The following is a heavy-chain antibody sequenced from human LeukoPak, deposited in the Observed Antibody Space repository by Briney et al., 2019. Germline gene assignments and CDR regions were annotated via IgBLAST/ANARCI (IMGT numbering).Heavy chain of an antibody. CDR3: ARHKLERGQYYYYGMDV. V-gene: IGHV5-51*01. D-gene: IGHD6-6*01. J-gene: IGHJ6*02. CDR1: GYSFTSYW. CDR2: IYPGDSDT. Sequence: GESLKISCKGSGYSFTSYWIGWVRQMPGKGLEWMGIIYPGDSDTRYSPSFQGQVTISAAKSISTAYLQWSSLKASDTAMYYCARHKLERGQYYYYGMDVWGQGTTVTVSS.